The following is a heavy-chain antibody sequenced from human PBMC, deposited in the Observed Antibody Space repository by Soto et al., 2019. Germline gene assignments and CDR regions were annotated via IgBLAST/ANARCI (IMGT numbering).Heavy chain of an antibody. D-gene: IGHD6-6*01. V-gene: IGHV3-23*01. Sequence: GGSVRLSCAASGFTFSNYAMNWVRQAPGKGLEWVSVISNGGGSTFYADSVKGRFTVSRDNSKNTLFLQMNSLRVEDTALYYCAKRSVVAGREYYFDYWGQGTLVTVSS. CDR3: AKRSVVAGREYYFDY. CDR2: ISNGGGST. CDR1: GFTFSNYA. J-gene: IGHJ4*02.